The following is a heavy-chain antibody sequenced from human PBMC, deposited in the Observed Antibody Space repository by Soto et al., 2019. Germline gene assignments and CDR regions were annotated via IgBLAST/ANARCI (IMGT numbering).Heavy chain of an antibody. CDR3: ARDLEASAGAFDI. CDR2: ISSSSSYI. CDR1: GFTFSSYS. J-gene: IGHJ3*02. D-gene: IGHD1-1*01. Sequence: EVQLVESGGGLVKPGGSLRLSCTASGFTFSSYSMNWVRQAPGKGLEWVSSISSSSSYIYYADSVKGRFTISRDNDKNSLYLQMNSLRDEDTAVYYCARDLEASAGAFDIWGQGTMVTVSS. V-gene: IGHV3-21*01.